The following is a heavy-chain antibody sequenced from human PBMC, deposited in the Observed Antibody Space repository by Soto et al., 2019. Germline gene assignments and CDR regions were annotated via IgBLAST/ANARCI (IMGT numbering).Heavy chain of an antibody. V-gene: IGHV3-11*06. CDR3: ARAREVGATVLFDY. J-gene: IGHJ4*02. D-gene: IGHD1-26*01. Sequence: PGGSLRLSCAASGFTVSSKYMSWIRQAPGKGLEWVAYISSSSTNTNFADSLKGRFTISRDNAKNSLYLQFNSLRAEDTAVYYCARAREVGATVLFDYWGQGNLVTVSS. CDR2: ISSSSTNT. CDR1: GFTVSSKY.